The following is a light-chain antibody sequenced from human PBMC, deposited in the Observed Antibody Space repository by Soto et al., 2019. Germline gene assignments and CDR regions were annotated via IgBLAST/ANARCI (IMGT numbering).Light chain of an antibody. CDR1: QSVNSR. Sequence: VLTQSPGTLSLSPGESATLSCRASQSVNSRLAWYHHKPGEAPRLLISDASIRAAGIPDRFSGSGSGTDFTHTISRLEPEDFALYYCQQYVVGSLLSFGRGTRLEI. CDR3: QQYVVGSLLS. V-gene: IGKV3-20*01. J-gene: IGKJ5*01. CDR2: DAS.